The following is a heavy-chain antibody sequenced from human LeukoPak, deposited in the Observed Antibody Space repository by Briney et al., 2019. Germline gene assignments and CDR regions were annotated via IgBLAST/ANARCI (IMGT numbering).Heavy chain of an antibody. V-gene: IGHV5-51*01. Sequence: GESLKISCKGSGYIFTSYLIGWVRQMPGKGPEWMGIIYPGDSDTRYSPSFQGRVTISADKSISTAYLQWSSLKASDTAVYYCARPGERSRRDWNLDQWGQGTLVTVSS. CDR3: ARPGERSRRDWNLDQ. CDR2: IYPGDSDT. J-gene: IGHJ4*02. D-gene: IGHD1-1*01. CDR1: GYIFTSYL.